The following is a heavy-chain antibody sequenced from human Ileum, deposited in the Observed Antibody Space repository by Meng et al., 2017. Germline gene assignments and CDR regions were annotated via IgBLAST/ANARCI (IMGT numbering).Heavy chain of an antibody. CDR1: GASVSANSY. Sequence: VPLQASGPGLVTPSEPLSLTCAVSGASVSANSYWSWVRQPPGKGLAWIGQIDQSGNSYYSPSLKSRVTMSIDKSKNQFSLRLTSVTAADTAVYYCARHGGYYQDFWGQGTLVTVSS. CDR3: ARHGGYYQDF. J-gene: IGHJ4*02. V-gene: IGHV4-4*02. CDR2: IDQSGNS. D-gene: IGHD4/OR15-4a*01.